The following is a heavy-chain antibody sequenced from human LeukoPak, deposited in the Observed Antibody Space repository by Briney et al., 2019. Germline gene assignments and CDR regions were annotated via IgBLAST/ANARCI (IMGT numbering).Heavy chain of an antibody. Sequence: SAKASCKASGFTFSNSAVQWVRQARGQRLEWIGWIVVGSGNTNYAQKFQERVTITRDTSTSTVYMELSSLSSEDTGVYYCAAAGDFLWGKYRFDSWGQGTLVTVSS. V-gene: IGHV1-58*01. CDR3: AAAGDFLWGKYRFDS. J-gene: IGHJ4*02. CDR2: IVVGSGNT. D-gene: IGHD3-16*02. CDR1: GFTFSNSA.